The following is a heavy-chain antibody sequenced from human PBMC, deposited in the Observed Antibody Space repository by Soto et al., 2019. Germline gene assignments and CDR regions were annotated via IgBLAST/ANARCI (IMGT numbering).Heavy chain of an antibody. CDR2: IYYSGST. J-gene: IGHJ3*02. D-gene: IGHD3-3*01. CDR3: ARGEVGPYYDFWSGNSGAFDI. CDR1: GGSISSYY. V-gene: IGHV4-59*01. Sequence: PSETLSLTCTVSGGSISSYYWSWIRQPPGKGLEWIGYIYYSGSTNYNPSLKSRVTISVDTSKNQFSQKLSSVTAADTAVYYCARGEVGPYYDFWSGNSGAFDIWGQGTMVTVS.